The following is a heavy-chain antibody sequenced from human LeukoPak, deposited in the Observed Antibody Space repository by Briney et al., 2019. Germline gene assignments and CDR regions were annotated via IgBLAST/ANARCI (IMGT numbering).Heavy chain of an antibody. V-gene: IGHV4-39*01. CDR2: IYYSGST. J-gene: IGHJ4*02. D-gene: IGHD5-18*01. CDR1: GGSISSSSYY. Sequence: PSETLSLTCTVSGGSISSSSYYWGWIRQPPGKGLEWIGSIYYSGSTYYNPSLKSRVTISVDTSKNQFSLKLSSVTAADTAVHYCARARYSYGYPYFDYWGQGTLVTVSS. CDR3: ARARYSYGYPYFDY.